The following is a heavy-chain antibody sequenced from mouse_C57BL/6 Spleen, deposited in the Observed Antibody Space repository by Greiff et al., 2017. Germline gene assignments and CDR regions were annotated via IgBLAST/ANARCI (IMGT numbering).Heavy chain of an antibody. J-gene: IGHJ2*01. CDR1: GYTFTSYW. Sequence: QVQLQQPGTELVKPGASVKLSCKASGYTFTSYWMHWVKQRPGQGLEWIGNINPSNGGTNYNEKFKSKATLTVDKSSSTAYMQLSSPTSEDAAVYYCARVPAITTVADYCGQGTTLTVSS. CDR2: INPSNGGT. CDR3: ARVPAITTVADY. V-gene: IGHV1-53*01. D-gene: IGHD1-1*01.